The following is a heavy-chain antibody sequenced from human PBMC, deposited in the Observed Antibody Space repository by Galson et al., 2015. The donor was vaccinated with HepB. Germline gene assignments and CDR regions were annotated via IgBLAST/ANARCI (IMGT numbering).Heavy chain of an antibody. CDR3: ASKMGIAVAGPLDDN. Sequence: SLRLSCAASGFTFSNYAMTWVRQAPGKGLEWVSAISARGDRTYYADSVKGRFTISRDNSKNTLYLQMNSLRADDTAVYYCASKMGIAVAGPLDDNWGQGTLVTVSS. CDR2: ISARGDRT. V-gene: IGHV3-23*01. CDR1: GFTFSNYA. J-gene: IGHJ4*02. D-gene: IGHD6-19*01.